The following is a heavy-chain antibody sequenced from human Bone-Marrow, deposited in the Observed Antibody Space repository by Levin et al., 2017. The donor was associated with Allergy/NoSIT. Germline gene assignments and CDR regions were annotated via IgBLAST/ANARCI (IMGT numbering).Heavy chain of an antibody. D-gene: IGHD3-22*01. J-gene: IGHJ4*02. CDR1: GFTFSNYG. CDR3: AKGHYYDSSGRYSYLDS. CDR2: ISYDRSNE. Sequence: GGSLRLSCAASGFTFSNYGMHWVRQAPGKGLEWVAIISYDRSNEYYADSVKGRFTISRDISKNTLYLQMNSLRAEDTAVYYCAKGHYYDSSGRYSYLDSWGQGTLVTVSS. V-gene: IGHV3-30*18.